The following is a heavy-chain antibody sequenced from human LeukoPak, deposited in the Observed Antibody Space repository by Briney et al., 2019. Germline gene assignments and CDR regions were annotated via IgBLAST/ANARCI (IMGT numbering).Heavy chain of an antibody. J-gene: IGHJ4*02. D-gene: IGHD3-16*01. Sequence: GGSLRLSCAASGFTFSSYGMHWVRQAPGKGLEWVAVISYDGSNKYYADSVKGRFTISRDNSKNTLYLQMNSLRDEDTAVYYCVRDFGDYVWGSYDDYWGQGTLVTVSS. CDR1: GFTFSSYG. CDR3: VRDFGDYVWGSYDDY. V-gene: IGHV3-30*03. CDR2: ISYDGSNK.